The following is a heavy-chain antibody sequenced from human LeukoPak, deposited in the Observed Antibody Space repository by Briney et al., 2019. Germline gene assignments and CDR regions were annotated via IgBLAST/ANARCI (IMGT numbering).Heavy chain of an antibody. J-gene: IGHJ4*02. CDR1: GFTFSSHA. V-gene: IGHV3-30-3*01. Sequence: PGGSLRLSCAASGFTFSSHAMHWVRQAPGKGLEWVAVILYDGSNGYYADSVKGRFTISRDNSKNTLYLQMNSLRAEDTAVYHCARDRSGSYTFDYWGQGTLVTVSS. CDR2: ILYDGSNG. D-gene: IGHD1-26*01. CDR3: ARDRSGSYTFDY.